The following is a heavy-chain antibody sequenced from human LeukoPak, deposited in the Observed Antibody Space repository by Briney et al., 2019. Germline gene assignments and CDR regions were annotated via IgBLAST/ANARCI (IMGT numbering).Heavy chain of an antibody. CDR1: GFTFSSYG. CDR3: AREDYYGSGSPWYFDL. Sequence: TGGSLRLSCAASGFTFSSYGMNWVRQAPGKGLEWVSSISSSRSYTYYADSVKGRFTISRDNAKNSLNLQMNSLRAEDTAVYYCAREDYYGSGSPWYFDLWGRGTLVTVSS. J-gene: IGHJ2*01. D-gene: IGHD3-10*01. V-gene: IGHV3-21*01. CDR2: ISSSRSYT.